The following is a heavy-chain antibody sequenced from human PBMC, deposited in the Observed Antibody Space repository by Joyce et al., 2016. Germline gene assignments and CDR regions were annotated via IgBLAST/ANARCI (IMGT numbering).Heavy chain of an antibody. CDR3: ARERGPLGIIDY. J-gene: IGHJ4*02. Sequence: QVQLQESGPGLVKPSQTLSLTCSVSGDSSSGTGYYWTWIRQRPGKGPEWIGYIYYDGNTYSTPSLRRRVTISMDISQNQFSLRLTSVTAADAAIYYCARERGPLGIIDYWGQGTLVTVSS. D-gene: IGHD1-26*01. V-gene: IGHV4-31*03. CDR1: GDSSSGTGYY. CDR2: IYYDGNT.